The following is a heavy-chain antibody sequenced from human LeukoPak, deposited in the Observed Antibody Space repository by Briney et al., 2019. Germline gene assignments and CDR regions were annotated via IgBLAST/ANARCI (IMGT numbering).Heavy chain of an antibody. CDR2: VYYSGST. CDR3: ARDLWDSSDYYYFGAFDI. CDR1: GGSISGYY. Sequence: KTSETLSLTCTVSGGSISGYYWSWIRQPPGKGLEWIGYVYYSGSTNYNPSLKSRVTISLDTSNNQFSLKLSSVTAADTAVYYCARDLWDSSDYYYFGAFDIWGQGTMVTVSS. J-gene: IGHJ3*02. V-gene: IGHV4-59*01. D-gene: IGHD3-22*01.